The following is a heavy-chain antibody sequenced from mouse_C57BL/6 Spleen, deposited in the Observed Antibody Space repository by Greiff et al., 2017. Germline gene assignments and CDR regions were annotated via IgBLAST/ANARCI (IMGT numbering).Heavy chain of an antibody. CDR1: GFSLTSYG. J-gene: IGHJ3*01. CDR2: IWRGGST. D-gene: IGHD2-1*01. V-gene: IGHV2-2*01. Sequence: QVQLQQPGPGLVQPSQSLSITCTVSGFSLTSYGVHWVRQSPGRGLEWLGVIWRGGSTDNNAAFISRMTISKDNSKSQVASKMNSLQADDTAVYYCARKGHGNRDWFAYWGQGTLVTVSA. CDR3: ARKGHGNRDWFAY.